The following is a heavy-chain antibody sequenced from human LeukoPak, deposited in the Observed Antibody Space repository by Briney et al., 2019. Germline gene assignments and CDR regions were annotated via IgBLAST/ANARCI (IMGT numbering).Heavy chain of an antibody. CDR3: AKGIVGATPFDY. Sequence: HSGGSLKLSCAASGFTFSSYAMSWVRQAPGKGLEWVSSLSGSGYSTYYAHSVKGRFTISRDNSKDTLDLQMNSLRAEDTAVYYCAKGIVGATPFDYWGQGTLVTVSS. V-gene: IGHV3-23*01. CDR1: GFTFSSYA. D-gene: IGHD1-26*01. CDR2: LSGSGYST. J-gene: IGHJ4*02.